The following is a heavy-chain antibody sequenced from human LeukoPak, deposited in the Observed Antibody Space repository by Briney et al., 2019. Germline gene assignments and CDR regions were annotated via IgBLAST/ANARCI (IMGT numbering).Heavy chain of an antibody. D-gene: IGHD1-26*01. CDR2: IYTSGST. CDR3: ARARGGSGSYGHFDY. J-gene: IGHJ4*02. V-gene: IGHV4-4*07. Sequence: KSSETLSLTCTVSGSSISSYYWTWIRQHAGEGLEWIGRIYTSGSTNYNPSLKSRVTMSVDTSKNQFSLKLSSVTAADTAVYYCARARGGSGSYGHFDYWGQGTLVTVSS. CDR1: GSSISSYY.